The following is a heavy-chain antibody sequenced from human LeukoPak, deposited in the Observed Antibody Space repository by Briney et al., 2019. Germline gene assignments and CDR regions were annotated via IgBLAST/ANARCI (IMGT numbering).Heavy chain of an antibody. J-gene: IGHJ4*02. CDR1: GYSVIDYY. CDR3: AAEPRSKTVE. CDR2: INSNSADT. Sequence: ASVKVSCKTSGYSVIDYYIHWVRQAPGQGLEWMGWINSNSADTNYAQNFQGRVTVTRDMSTSTAYMELSSLRSEDTAVYYCAAEPRSKTVEWGQGTLVTVSS. V-gene: IGHV1-2*02. D-gene: IGHD4-23*01.